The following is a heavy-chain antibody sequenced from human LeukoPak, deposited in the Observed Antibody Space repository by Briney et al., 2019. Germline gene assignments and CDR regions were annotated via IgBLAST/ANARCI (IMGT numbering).Heavy chain of an antibody. Sequence: GRSLRLSCVASGFTFSSYAMHWVRQAPGKGLEWVAVIWDDGRNKYYADSVKGRFTISRDNSKNTLYLQMNSLRAEDTAEYYCAGGVAPTDYFGYWGQGTLVTVSS. D-gene: IGHD1-14*01. CDR1: GFTFSSYA. J-gene: IGHJ4*02. CDR2: IWDDGRNK. V-gene: IGHV3-33*01. CDR3: AGGVAPTDYFGY.